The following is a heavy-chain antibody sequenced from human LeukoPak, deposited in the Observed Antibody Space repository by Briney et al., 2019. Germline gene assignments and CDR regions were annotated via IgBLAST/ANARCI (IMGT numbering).Heavy chain of an antibody. D-gene: IGHD2-21*02. CDR1: GFTFSSYE. Sequence: GGSLRLSCAASGFTFSSYEMDWVRQAPGKGLEWVSYISSSGSTIYYADSVKGRFTISRDNAKNSLYLQMNSLRAEDTAVYYCASPGTCGGDRPPYWYFDLWGRGTLVTVSS. CDR2: ISSSGSTI. CDR3: ASPGTCGGDRPPYWYFDL. V-gene: IGHV3-48*03. J-gene: IGHJ2*01.